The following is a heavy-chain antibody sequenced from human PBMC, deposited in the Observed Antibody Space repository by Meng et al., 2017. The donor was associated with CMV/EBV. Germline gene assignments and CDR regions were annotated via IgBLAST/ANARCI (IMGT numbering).Heavy chain of an antibody. J-gene: IGHJ4*02. Sequence: GHLQESGPGLGKPSETLSLSCTVSGGSISSYYWSWIRQPAGKGLEWIGRIYTSGSTNYNPSLKSRVTMSVDTSKNQFSLKLSSVTAADTAVYYCARGGLYYYDSSGHFDYWGQGTMVTVSS. CDR3: ARGGLYYYDSSGHFDY. V-gene: IGHV4-4*07. CDR2: IYTSGST. D-gene: IGHD3-22*01. CDR1: GGSISSYY.